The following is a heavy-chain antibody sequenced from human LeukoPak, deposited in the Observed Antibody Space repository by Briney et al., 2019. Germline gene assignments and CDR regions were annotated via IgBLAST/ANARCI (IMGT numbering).Heavy chain of an antibody. V-gene: IGHV3-7*01. D-gene: IGHD3-10*01. CDR3: ARGITMVRGVIFY. CDR2: IKQDGSEK. J-gene: IGHJ4*02. CDR1: GFTFSSYW. Sequence: GGSLRPSCAASGFTFSSYWMSWVRQAPWKGLEWVANIKQDGSEKYYVDSVKGRFTISRDNAKNSLYLQMNSLRAEDTAVYYCARGITMVRGVIFYWGQGTLVTVSS.